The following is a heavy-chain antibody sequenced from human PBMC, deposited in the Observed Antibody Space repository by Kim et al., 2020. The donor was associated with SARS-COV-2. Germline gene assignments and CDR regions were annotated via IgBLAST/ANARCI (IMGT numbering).Heavy chain of an antibody. CDR1: GGSVSSGSYY. D-gene: IGHD3-16*01. Sequence: SETLSLTCTVSGGSVSSGSYYWSWIRQPPGKGLEWIGYIYYSGSTNYNPSLKSRVTISVDTSKNQFSLKLSSVTAADTAVYYCARERGESWGFDYWGQGTLVTVSS. J-gene: IGHJ4*02. CDR3: ARERGESWGFDY. CDR2: IYYSGST. V-gene: IGHV4-61*01.